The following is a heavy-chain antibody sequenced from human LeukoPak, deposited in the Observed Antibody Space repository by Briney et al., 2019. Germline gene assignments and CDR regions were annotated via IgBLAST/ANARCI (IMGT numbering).Heavy chain of an antibody. CDR3: TTTEYSSGYRDF. V-gene: IGHV1-24*01. CDR2: FDPEDDET. D-gene: IGHD5-18*01. Sequence: EASVKVSCKVSGYPLTELSIHWVRQVPGKGLEGMGGFDPEDDETIYAQKFQGRVTMTEDTSTDTAYMELSSLRSEDTAVYYCTTTEYSSGYRDFWGRGTLVTVSS. J-gene: IGHJ4*02. CDR1: GYPLTELS.